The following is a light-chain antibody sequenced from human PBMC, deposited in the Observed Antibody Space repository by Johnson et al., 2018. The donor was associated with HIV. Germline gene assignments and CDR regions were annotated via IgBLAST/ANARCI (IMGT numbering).Light chain of an antibody. CDR2: ENT. V-gene: IGLV1-51*02. Sequence: QAVLTQPPSVSAAPGQKVTISCSGSSSNIGNNYVYWYQQLPGTAPKLLIYENTKRPSGIPDRFSGSKSGTSATLGITGLQTGDEADYYCGTWDSSLSAYVFGTGTKVTVL. CDR3: GTWDSSLSAYV. J-gene: IGLJ1*01. CDR1: SSNIGNNY.